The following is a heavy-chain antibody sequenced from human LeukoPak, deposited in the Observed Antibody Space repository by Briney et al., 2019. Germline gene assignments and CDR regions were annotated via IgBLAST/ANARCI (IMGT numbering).Heavy chain of an antibody. Sequence: ASVKVSCKASGYTFTGYYMHWVRQAPGQGLEWMGWINPNSGGTNYAQKFQGRVTMTRDTSISTAYMELSRLRSDDTAVYYCARVSQIGYSSSWYNYWGQGTLVTVSS. CDR3: ARVSQIGYSSSWYNY. D-gene: IGHD6-13*01. CDR1: GYTFTGYY. J-gene: IGHJ4*02. V-gene: IGHV1-2*02. CDR2: INPNSGGT.